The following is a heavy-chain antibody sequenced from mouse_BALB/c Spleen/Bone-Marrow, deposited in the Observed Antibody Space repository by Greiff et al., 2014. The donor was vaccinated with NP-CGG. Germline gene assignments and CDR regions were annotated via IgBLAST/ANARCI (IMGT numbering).Heavy chain of an antibody. CDR3: ARGPPLYYDYGFDY. CDR2: INPYNGGT. J-gene: IGHJ2*01. D-gene: IGHD2-4*01. V-gene: IGHV1-18*01. Sequence: VQLKESGPELVKPGASRKISCKASGYSFTGYTMNWVKQSHGKNLEWIGLINPYNGGTRYNQKFKGKATLTVDKSSSTAYMELLSLTSEDSAVYYCARGPPLYYDYGFDYWGQGTTLTVSS. CDR1: GYSFTGYT.